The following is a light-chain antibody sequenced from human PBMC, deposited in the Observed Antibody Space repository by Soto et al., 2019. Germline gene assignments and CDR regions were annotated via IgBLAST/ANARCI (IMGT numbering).Light chain of an antibody. CDR3: QSYDSSLSGSV. Sequence: QSALTQPPSVSGAPGQRVIISCTGSSSNIGAGYDVHWYQQLPGTAPKLLIHGNNNRPSGVPDRFSGSKSGTSASLAITGLQAEDEADYYCQSYDSSLSGSVFGGGTKLTVL. J-gene: IGLJ3*02. CDR1: SSNIGAGYD. V-gene: IGLV1-40*01. CDR2: GNN.